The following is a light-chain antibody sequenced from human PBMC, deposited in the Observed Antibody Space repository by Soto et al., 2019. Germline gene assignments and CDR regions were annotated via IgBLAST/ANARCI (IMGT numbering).Light chain of an antibody. J-gene: IGKJ5*01. CDR1: QSLLHSNGYNY. V-gene: IGKV2-28*01. Sequence: EIVMTQSTLSLPVTPGEPAAISCRSSQSLLHSNGYNYLDWYLQKPGQSPQLLIYLGSNRASGVPDRFSGSGSGTDFTLKISRVEAEDVGVYYCMQALQTPPTFGQGTRLAIK. CDR3: MQALQTPPT. CDR2: LGS.